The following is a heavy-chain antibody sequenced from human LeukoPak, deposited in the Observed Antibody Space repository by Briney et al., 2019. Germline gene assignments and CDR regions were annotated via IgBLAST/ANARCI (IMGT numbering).Heavy chain of an antibody. J-gene: IGHJ5*02. CDR2: MNPNSGNT. CDR3: ARRITMVRGVTERWLDP. V-gene: IGHV1-8*02. Sequence: AASVKVSCKASGYTFTGYYMHWVRQAPGQGLEWMGWMNPNSGNTGYAQKFQGRVTMTRNTSISTAYMELSSLRSEDTAVYYCARRITMVRGVTERWLDPWGQGTLVTVSP. CDR1: GYTFTGYY. D-gene: IGHD3-10*01.